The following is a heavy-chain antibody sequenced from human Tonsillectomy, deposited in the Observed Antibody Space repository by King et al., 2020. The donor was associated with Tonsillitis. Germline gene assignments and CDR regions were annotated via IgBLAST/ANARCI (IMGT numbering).Heavy chain of an antibody. D-gene: IGHD3-9*01. V-gene: IGHV2-5*02. Sequence: TLKESGPTLVKPTQTLTLTCTFSGFSLSTAGVSVGWIRQPPGKALEWLPPVYWDDGTRYSPSLKTRLTITRATSKNQVVLTMTNIDPVDTATYFCAHLNTDFDFHDAFDIWGQGTMVTVSS. J-gene: IGHJ3*02. CDR2: VYWDDGT. CDR3: AHLNTDFDFHDAFDI. CDR1: GFSLSTAGVS.